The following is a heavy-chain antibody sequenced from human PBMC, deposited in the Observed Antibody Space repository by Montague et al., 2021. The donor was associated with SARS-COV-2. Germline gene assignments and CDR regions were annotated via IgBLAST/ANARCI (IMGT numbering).Heavy chain of an antibody. J-gene: IGHJ4*02. CDR1: GGSFSGYY. CDR3: ARGGIGAPGPPFDS. V-gene: IGHV4-34*01. D-gene: IGHD1-26*01. Sequence: SETLSLTCVVYGGSFSGYYWCWIRQHPAKGLEWIGEIKDNGFTSYNPSLKSRITISVDTSKNHFSLKLSSVTAADTAVYYCARGGIGAPGPPFDSWGQGTLVTVSS. CDR2: IKDNGFT.